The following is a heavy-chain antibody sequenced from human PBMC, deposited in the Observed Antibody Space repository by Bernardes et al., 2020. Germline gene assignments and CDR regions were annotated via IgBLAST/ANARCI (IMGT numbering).Heavy chain of an antibody. CDR3: ARDYDFWSGYYYFDY. J-gene: IGHJ4*02. V-gene: IGHV3-48*02. CDR2: ISSSSSTI. D-gene: IGHD3-3*01. Sequence: GSLRLSCAASGFTFSSYSMNWVRQAPGKGLEWVSYISSSSSTIYYADSVKGRFTISRDNAKNSLYLQMNSLRDEDTAVYYCARDYDFWSGYYYFDYWGQGTLVTVSS. CDR1: GFTFSSYS.